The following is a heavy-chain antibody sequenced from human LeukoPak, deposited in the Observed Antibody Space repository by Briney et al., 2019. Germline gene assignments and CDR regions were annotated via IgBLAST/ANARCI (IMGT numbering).Heavy chain of an antibody. CDR3: ARVQAYCGGDCSVRAIYYYYMDV. V-gene: IGHV1-69*13. CDR1: GGTFSSYA. CDR2: IIPIFGTA. Sequence: GASVKVSCKASGGTFSSYAISWVRQAPGQGLEWMGGIIPIFGTANYAQKFQGRVTITADESTSTAYMELSSLRSEDTAVYYCARVQAYCGGDCSVRAIYYYYMDVWGKGTTVTVSS. J-gene: IGHJ6*03. D-gene: IGHD2-21*02.